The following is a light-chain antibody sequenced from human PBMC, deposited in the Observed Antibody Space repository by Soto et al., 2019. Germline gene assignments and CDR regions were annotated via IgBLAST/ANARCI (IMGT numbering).Light chain of an antibody. CDR2: DAS. CDR3: QQYGSTPRP. J-gene: IGKJ1*01. CDR1: QSVTTN. V-gene: IGKV3-15*01. Sequence: EVMMTQSGASLSVSPVERVTFSSSTSQSVTTNLAWYQHKPGQSPRLLISDASTGASGIPARFSGSGSGTEFSLTISGLQSEDFAVYCCQQYGSTPRPFGQGGKVDI.